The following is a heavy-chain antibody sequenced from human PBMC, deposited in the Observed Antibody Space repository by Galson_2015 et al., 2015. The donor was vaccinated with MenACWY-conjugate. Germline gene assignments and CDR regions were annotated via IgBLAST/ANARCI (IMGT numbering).Heavy chain of an antibody. CDR2: ISGSGGST. V-gene: IGHV3-23*01. CDR3: ARDGYGSEAFDI. Sequence: SLRLSCAASGFTLRNYAMSWVRQAPGKGLEWVSAISGSGGSTYYADSVTGRITISRDKSKNTLYLQMNSLRAEDTAVYYCARDGYGSEAFDIWGQGTMVTVSS. D-gene: IGHD3-10*01. CDR1: GFTLRNYA. J-gene: IGHJ3*02.